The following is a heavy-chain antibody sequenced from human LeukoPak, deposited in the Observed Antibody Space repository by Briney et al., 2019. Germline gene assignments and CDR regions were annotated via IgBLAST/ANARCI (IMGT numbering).Heavy chain of an antibody. J-gene: IGHJ4*02. CDR3: ARVVGYDSSGSYPYYFDY. V-gene: IGHV3-7*05. D-gene: IGHD3-22*01. CDR2: MKQGGGEK. Sequence: GVSLRLSCAASRFTFSSYWMTWVRQAPGKGLEWVANMKQGGGEKHYVDSVQGRFTISRDNAKNSLYLQMNGLRAEDTAVYYCARVVGYDSSGSYPYYFDYWGLGTLVTVSS. CDR1: RFTFSSYW.